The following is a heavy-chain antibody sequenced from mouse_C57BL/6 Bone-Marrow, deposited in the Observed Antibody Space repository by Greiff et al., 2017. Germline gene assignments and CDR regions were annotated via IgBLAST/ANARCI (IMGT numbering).Heavy chain of an antibody. CDR1: GFTFSSYA. J-gene: IGHJ3*01. CDR2: ISDGGSYT. D-gene: IGHD2-2*01. V-gene: IGHV5-4*01. Sequence: EVKLMESGGGLVKPGGSLKLSCAASGFTFSSYAMSWVRQTPEKRLEWVATISDGGSYTYYPDNVKGRFTISRDNAKNNLYLQMSHLKSEDTAMYYCARDRGLRFAYWGQGTLVTVSA. CDR3: ARDRGLRFAY.